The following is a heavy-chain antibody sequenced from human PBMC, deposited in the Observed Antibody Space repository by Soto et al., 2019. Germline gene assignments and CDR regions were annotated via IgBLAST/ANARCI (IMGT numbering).Heavy chain of an antibody. CDR3: ARVGVGLAAPRVWPY. J-gene: IGHJ4*02. CDR2: VNPYNGNT. CDR1: GYNFTSYG. V-gene: IGHV1-18*01. D-gene: IGHD6-13*01. Sequence: QVQLAQSGAEVKKPGASVKVSCKASGYNFTSYGITWVRQAPGQGLEWMAWVNPYNGNTKYAEKFLGRVTVTTDTSTATAYMEVRRLTSDDTAVFYCARVGVGLAAPRVWPYWGQGTPVTVSS.